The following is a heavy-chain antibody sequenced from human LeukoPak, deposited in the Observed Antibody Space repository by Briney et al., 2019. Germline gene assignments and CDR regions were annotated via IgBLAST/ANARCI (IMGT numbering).Heavy chain of an antibody. J-gene: IGHJ4*02. CDR2: ITSGSTI. D-gene: IGHD3-3*01. Sequence: PGGSLRLSCAASGFTFSDYYMSWIRQAPGKGLEWVSYITSGSTIYYADSVKGRFTISRDNAKNSLYLQMNSLRAEDTAVYYCARGSMENRFELPRYYFDYWGQGTLVTVSS. CDR3: ARGSMENRFELPRYYFDY. CDR1: GFTFSDYY. V-gene: IGHV3-11*01.